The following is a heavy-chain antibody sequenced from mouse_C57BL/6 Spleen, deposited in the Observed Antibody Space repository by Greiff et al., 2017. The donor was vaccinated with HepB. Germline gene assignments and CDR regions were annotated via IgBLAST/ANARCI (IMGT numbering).Heavy chain of an antibody. Sequence: VQLQQPGAELVRPGSSVKLSCKASGYTFTSYWMHWVKQRPIQGLEWIGNIDPSDSETHYNQKFKDKATLTVDKSSSTAYMQLSSLTSEDSAVYYCAREHGISWGFAYWGQGTLVTVSA. J-gene: IGHJ3*01. V-gene: IGHV1-52*01. CDR2: IDPSDSET. CDR3: AREHGISWGFAY. D-gene: IGHD3-1*01. CDR1: GYTFTSYW.